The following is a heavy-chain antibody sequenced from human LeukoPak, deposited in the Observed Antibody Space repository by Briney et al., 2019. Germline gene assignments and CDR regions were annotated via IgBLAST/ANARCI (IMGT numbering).Heavy chain of an antibody. Sequence: GGSLRLSCAASGFTFSSYAMSWVRQAPGKGLEWVSAISGSGGSTYHADSVKGRFTISRDNSKNTLDLQMNSLRAEDTAVYYCALPSTVENYWGQGTLVTVSS. J-gene: IGHJ4*02. CDR1: GFTFSSYA. CDR3: ALPSTVENY. V-gene: IGHV3-23*01. CDR2: ISGSGGST. D-gene: IGHD4-23*01.